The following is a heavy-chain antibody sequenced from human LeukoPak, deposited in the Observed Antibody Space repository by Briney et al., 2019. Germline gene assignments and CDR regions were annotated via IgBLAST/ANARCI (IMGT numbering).Heavy chain of an antibody. V-gene: IGHV1-46*01. CDR1: GYTFTSYY. D-gene: IGHD3-9*01. CDR2: INPSGGST. J-gene: IGHJ4*02. Sequence: GASVKVSCKASGYTFTSYYMHWVRQAPGRGLEWMGIINPSGGSTSYAQKFQGRVTMTRDTSTSTVYMELSSLRSEDTAVYYCARGRRGKYYDILTGYSTHDYWGQGTLVTVSS. CDR3: ARGRRGKYYDILTGYSTHDY.